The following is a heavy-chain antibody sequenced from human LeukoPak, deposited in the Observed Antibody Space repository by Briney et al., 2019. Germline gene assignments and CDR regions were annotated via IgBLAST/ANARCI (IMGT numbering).Heavy chain of an antibody. CDR3: AKDMTGLRDY. V-gene: IGHV3-74*01. J-gene: IGHJ4*02. CDR2: INTDGTST. Sequence: GGSLRLSCAASGFTFSSYWFHWVRQAPGKGLVWVSRINTDGTSTSYADSVKGRLTIARDNAKNTLYLQMNSLRAEDTAIYYCAKDMTGLRDYWGQGTLVTVSS. D-gene: IGHD3-16*01. CDR1: GFTFSSYW.